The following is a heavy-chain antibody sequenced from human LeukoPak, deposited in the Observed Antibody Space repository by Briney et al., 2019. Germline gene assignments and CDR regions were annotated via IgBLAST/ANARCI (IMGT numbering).Heavy chain of an antibody. CDR2: IHTSGST. D-gene: IGHD6-19*01. V-gene: IGHV4-4*07. CDR1: GGSISSYY. Sequence: SGTLSLTCIVSGGSISSYYWSWIRQPAGKGLEWIGQIHTSGSTNYNPSLKSRVAMSEDTSKNQFSLELSSVTAADTAVYYCAGRAQTTGWSFDYWGQGALVTVSS. CDR3: AGRAQTTGWSFDY. J-gene: IGHJ4*02.